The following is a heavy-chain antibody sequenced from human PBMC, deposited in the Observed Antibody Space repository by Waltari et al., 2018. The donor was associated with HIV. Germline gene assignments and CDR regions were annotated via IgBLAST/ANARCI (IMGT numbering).Heavy chain of an antibody. V-gene: IGHV3-21*02. J-gene: IGHJ4*02. CDR2: IGSVTSYI. CDR3: ARQQLGSGALDL. D-gene: IGHD3-10*02. CDR1: GLTFSPQP. Sequence: EVQLVESGGGLVKPGGSLSLPCTASGLTFSPQPLNWVRQPPGKGLEWVSSIGSVTSYIDYADAVTGRFTVSRDNAKNSLFLQMNSLRADDTAVYYCARQQLGSGALDLWGQGTLVTVSS.